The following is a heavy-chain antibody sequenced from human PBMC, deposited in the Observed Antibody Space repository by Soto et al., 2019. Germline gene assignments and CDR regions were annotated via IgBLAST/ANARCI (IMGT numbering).Heavy chain of an antibody. J-gene: IGHJ4*02. CDR3: ARALIQDYYDSSGSTPI. CDR1: GFTFSSYA. V-gene: IGHV3-30-3*01. Sequence: GGSLRLSCAASGFTFSSYAMHWVRQAPGKGLEWVAVISYDGSNKYYADSVKGRFTISRDNSKNTLYLQMNSLRAEDTAVYYCARALIQDYYDSSGSTPIWGQGTLVTVSS. CDR2: ISYDGSNK. D-gene: IGHD3-22*01.